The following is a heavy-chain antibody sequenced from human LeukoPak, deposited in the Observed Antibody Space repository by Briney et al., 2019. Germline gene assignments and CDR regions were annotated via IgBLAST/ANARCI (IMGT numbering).Heavy chain of an antibody. CDR3: AGGGIASAGDY. D-gene: IGHD6-13*01. J-gene: IGHJ4*02. CDR2: IYYSGST. V-gene: IGHV4-59*01. CDR1: GGSISSYY. Sequence: PSETLSLTCTVSGGSISSYYWSWIRQPPGKGLEWIGYIYYSGSTNYNPSLKSRVTISVDTSKNQFSLKLSSVTAADTAVYYCAGGGIASAGDYWGQGTLVTVSS.